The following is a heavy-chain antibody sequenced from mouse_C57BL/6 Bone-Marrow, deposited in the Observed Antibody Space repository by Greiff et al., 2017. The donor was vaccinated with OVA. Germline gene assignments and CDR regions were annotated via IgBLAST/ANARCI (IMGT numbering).Heavy chain of an antibody. D-gene: IGHD1-1*01. CDR3: ARGIDYYGSPFDY. CDR2: ISDGGSYT. Sequence: DVKLVESGGGLVKPGGSLKLSCAASGFTFSSYAMSWVRQTPEKRLEWVATISDGGSYTYYPDNVKGRFTISRDNAKNNLYLQMSHLKSEDTAMYYCARGIDYYGSPFDYWGQGTTLTVSS. V-gene: IGHV5-4*03. CDR1: GFTFSSYA. J-gene: IGHJ2*01.